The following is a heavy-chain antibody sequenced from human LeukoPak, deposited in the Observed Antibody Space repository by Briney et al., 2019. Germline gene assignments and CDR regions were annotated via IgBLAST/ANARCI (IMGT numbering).Heavy chain of an antibody. V-gene: IGHV3-7*02. Sequence: GGSLRLSCAASGFSFRTHWMSWVRQAPGKGLEWVADINQDGRKKFYVDSVEGRFTISRDDAKTSLFLQMNSLRVEDTAVYYCAKWMGRDSWGQGTLVTVSS. CDR1: GFSFRTHW. D-gene: IGHD6-19*01. CDR2: INQDGRKK. J-gene: IGHJ4*02. CDR3: AKWMGRDS.